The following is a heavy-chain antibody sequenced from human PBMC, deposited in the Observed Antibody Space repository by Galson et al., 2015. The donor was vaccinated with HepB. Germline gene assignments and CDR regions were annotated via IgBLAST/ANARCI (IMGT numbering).Heavy chain of an antibody. Sequence: SLRLSCAASGFTFSSYWMSWVRQAPGKGLEWVANIKQGGSEKSYVDSVKGRFTISRDNAKNSLYLQMNRLRAEDTAVYYCARIVVPVAHAEGIDYWGQGTLVTVSS. CDR2: IKQGGSEK. D-gene: IGHD2-2*01. CDR3: ARIVVPVAHAEGIDY. CDR1: GFTFSSYW. J-gene: IGHJ4*02. V-gene: IGHV3-7*01.